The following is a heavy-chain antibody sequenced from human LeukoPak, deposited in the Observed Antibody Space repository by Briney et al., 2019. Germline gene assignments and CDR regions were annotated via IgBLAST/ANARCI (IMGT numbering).Heavy chain of an antibody. CDR1: GFTFSSYW. CDR2: IKQDGSEK. CDR3: ARDGYYGSGSLDY. J-gene: IGHJ4*02. Sequence: GGSLRLSCAASGFTFSSYWMSWVRQAPGKGLEWVANIKQDGSEKYYVDSVKGRFTISRDNAKNSLYLQMNSLRAEDTAVYYCARDGYYGSGSLDYWGQGTLVTVSS. V-gene: IGHV3-7*01. D-gene: IGHD3-10*01.